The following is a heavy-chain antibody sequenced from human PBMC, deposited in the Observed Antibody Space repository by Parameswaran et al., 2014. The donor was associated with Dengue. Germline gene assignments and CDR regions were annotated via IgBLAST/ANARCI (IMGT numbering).Heavy chain of an antibody. Sequence: WVRQAPGQGLEWMGWISAYNGNRNYVQRLQDRVTMTTDTSTNTAYMELRSLRSDDTGVYYCARAEGMEEAARWFDPWGQGTLVTVSS. J-gene: IGHJ5*02. CDR2: ISAYNGNR. CDR3: ARAEGMEEAARWFDP. V-gene: IGHV1-18*01. D-gene: IGHD2-15*01.